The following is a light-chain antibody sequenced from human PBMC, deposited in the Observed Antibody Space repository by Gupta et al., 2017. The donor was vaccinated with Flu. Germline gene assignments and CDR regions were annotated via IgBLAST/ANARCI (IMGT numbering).Light chain of an antibody. CDR3: QQYDTSPLT. Sequence: GTLSLSPGERATLSCRASQSISSSYLAWYQQKPGQAPRLLIHGASSRFTGITDRFSGSGSGTDFTLTISGLEPEDFAVCFCQQYDTSPLTFGPGTKVEIK. CDR2: GAS. V-gene: IGKV3-20*01. CDR1: QSISSSY. J-gene: IGKJ3*01.